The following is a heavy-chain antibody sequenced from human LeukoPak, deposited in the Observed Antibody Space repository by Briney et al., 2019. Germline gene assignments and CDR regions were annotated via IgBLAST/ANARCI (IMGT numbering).Heavy chain of an antibody. J-gene: IGHJ4*02. CDR3: ARDDWNYAFDY. CDR1: GFTFSSYW. CDR2: IKQDGSEK. Sequence: PGGSLRLSCAASGFTFSSYWMSWVRQAPGKGLEWVANIKQDGSEKYYVDSVEGRFTISRDNAKNPLYLQMNSLRAEDTAVYYCARDDWNYAFDYWGQGTLVTVSS. V-gene: IGHV3-7*01. D-gene: IGHD1-7*01.